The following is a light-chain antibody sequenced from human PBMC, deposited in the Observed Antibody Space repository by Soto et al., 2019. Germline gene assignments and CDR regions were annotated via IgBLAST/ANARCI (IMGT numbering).Light chain of an antibody. CDR2: DAS. CDR1: QNINNY. Sequence: VLTQSPSTLSLSPGARAPLSCRASQNINNYLGWFQQKHGQAPRLVIYDASNRATGIPVRFSGRGSGTDLTITISSLQSEDFEVYYCQQYKNWPITFGQGTRLEIK. V-gene: IGKV3-11*01. CDR3: QQYKNWPIT. J-gene: IGKJ5*01.